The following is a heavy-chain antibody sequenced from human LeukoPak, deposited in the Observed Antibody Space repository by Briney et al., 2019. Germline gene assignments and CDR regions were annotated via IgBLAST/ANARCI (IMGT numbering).Heavy chain of an antibody. CDR1: GFTFDDYG. CDR2: IYWNGGST. D-gene: IGHD1-20*01. CDR3: ARDSGITGLFDP. J-gene: IGHJ5*02. V-gene: IGHV3-20*04. Sequence: PGGSLRLSCAASGFTFDDYGMSWVRQAPGEGLEWVSGIYWNGGSTGYADSVKGRFTISRDNAKNSLYLQMNSLRAEDTALYYCARDSGITGLFDPWGQGTLVTVSS.